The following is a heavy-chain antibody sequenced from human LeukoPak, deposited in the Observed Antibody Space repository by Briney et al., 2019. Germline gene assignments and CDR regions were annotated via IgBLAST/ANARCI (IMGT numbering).Heavy chain of an antibody. J-gene: IGHJ3*01. CDR2: ISYDGSNK. CDR3: ASLRDTTMVGAFDF. Sequence: GSLRLSCAASGFTFSSCAMHWVRQAPGKGLEWVAVISYDGSNKYYADSVKGRFTISRDNSKNTLYLQMSSLRAEDTAVYYCASLRDTTMVGAFDFWGQGTMVTVSS. CDR1: GFTFSSCA. V-gene: IGHV3-30*03. D-gene: IGHD5-18*01.